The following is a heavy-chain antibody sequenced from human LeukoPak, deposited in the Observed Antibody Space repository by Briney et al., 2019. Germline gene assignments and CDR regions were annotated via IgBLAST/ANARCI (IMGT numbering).Heavy chain of an antibody. D-gene: IGHD3-22*01. CDR1: GGTFSSYA. V-gene: IGHV1-69*13. J-gene: IGHJ4*02. Sequence: ASVKVSCKASGGTFSSYAISWVRQAPGQGLEWMGEIIPIFGTANYAQKFQGRVTITADESTSTAYMELSSLRSEDTAVYYCARDSERYYYDSSGYFFDYWGQGTLVTVSS. CDR3: ARDSERYYYDSSGYFFDY. CDR2: IIPIFGTA.